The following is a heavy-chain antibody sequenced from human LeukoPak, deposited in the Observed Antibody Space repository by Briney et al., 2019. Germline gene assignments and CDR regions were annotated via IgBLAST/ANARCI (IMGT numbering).Heavy chain of an antibody. CDR2: ISWNSGSI. CDR1: GFTFDDYA. CDR3: AKDIDGGGWLRGVNIDY. J-gene: IGHJ4*02. Sequence: PGGSLRLSCAASGFTFDDYAMHWVRQAPGKGLEWVSGISWNSGSIGYADSVKGRFTISRDNAKNSLYLQMNSLRAEDTALYYCAKDIDGGGWLRGVNIDYWGQGTLVTVSS. V-gene: IGHV3-9*01. D-gene: IGHD3-10*01.